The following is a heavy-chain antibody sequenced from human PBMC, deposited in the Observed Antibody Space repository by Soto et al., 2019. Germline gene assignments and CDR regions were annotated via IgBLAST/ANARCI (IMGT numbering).Heavy chain of an antibody. V-gene: IGHV1-69*01. CDR1: GGTFGSYA. CDR2: IIPITGTA. CDR3: ARSQGSSTSLEIYYYCDYGMDV. J-gene: IGHJ6*02. D-gene: IGHD2-2*01. Sequence: QVQLVQSGAEVKKPGSSVKVSCKASGGTFGSYAISWVRQAPGQGPEWMGGIIPITGTANYAQKFQGRVTLTADESTSTASMQLSSLRSEDTAVYYCARSQGSSTSLEIYYYCDYGMDVWGQGTTVTVSS.